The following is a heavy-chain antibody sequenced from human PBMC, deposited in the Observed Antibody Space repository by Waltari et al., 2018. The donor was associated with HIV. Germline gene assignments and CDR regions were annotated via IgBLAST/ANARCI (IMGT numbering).Heavy chain of an antibody. Sequence: EVQLLESGGGLVQPGGSLRLSCAASGFTFSRSPMNWVRQAPGKGLEGVSGISGSGGSTYYADSVKGRLTISRDNSKSTVYLQMNSLRAEDTAIYYCAKDPGMDVWGQGTTVTVSS. CDR3: AKDPGMDV. CDR1: GFTFSRSP. CDR2: ISGSGGST. J-gene: IGHJ6*02. V-gene: IGHV3-23*01.